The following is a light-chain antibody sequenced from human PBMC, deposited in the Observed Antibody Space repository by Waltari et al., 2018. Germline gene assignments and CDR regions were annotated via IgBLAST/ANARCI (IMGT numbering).Light chain of an antibody. CDR1: QSIRTS. CDR3: HQRSNWPIT. CDR2: GAS. V-gene: IGKV3-15*01. Sequence: EIVMTQSPATLSVSPGERATLSCRASQSIRTSLAWYQQTPGQPPRLLIYGASTRATGIPARFSGSGSGTEFTLTISSLQSEDFAVYYCHQRSNWPITFGQGTRLEIK. J-gene: IGKJ5*01.